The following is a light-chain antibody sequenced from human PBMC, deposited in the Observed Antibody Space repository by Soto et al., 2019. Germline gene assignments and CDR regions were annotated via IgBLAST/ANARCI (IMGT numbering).Light chain of an antibody. CDR3: ASWDDSLNGVV. V-gene: IGLV1-44*01. Sequence: QSVLTQPPSASGTPGQRVTISCSGSNSNIGSNTVNWYQQLPGTAPKLLIYSNNQRPSGVPGRFSDSKSGTSASLAISGLQSEDGADYYCASWDDSLNGVVFGGGTKVTVL. J-gene: IGLJ2*01. CDR1: NSNIGSNT. CDR2: SNN.